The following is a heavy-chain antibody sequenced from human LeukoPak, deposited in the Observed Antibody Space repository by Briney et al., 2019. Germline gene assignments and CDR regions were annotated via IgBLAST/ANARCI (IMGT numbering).Heavy chain of an antibody. V-gene: IGHV3-9*01. D-gene: IGHD3-22*01. CDR2: ITWNRDNI. J-gene: IGHJ6*02. CDR1: GFTFDDYA. Sequence: GGSLRLSCAASGFTFDDYAMHWVRQAPGKGLEWVSGITWNRDNIGYGDSVKGRFTISRDNVKNVLYLQMTSLRPEDTALCYCAKDLSSAITSALVLDVWGQGTTVIVSS. CDR3: AKDLSSAITSALVLDV.